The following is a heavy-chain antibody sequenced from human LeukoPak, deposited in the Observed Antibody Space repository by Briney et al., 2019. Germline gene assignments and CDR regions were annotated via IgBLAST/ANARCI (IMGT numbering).Heavy chain of an antibody. J-gene: IGHJ4*02. Sequence: GGSLRLSCAASGFTFSNFYMSWIRQAPGKGLEWVSYISYRSASTNYADSVKGRFTISRDNAKATLYLQMNSLRVEDTAVYYCTGGRGHDGYNFFDYWGQGTLVTVS. V-gene: IGHV3-11*05. CDR1: GFTFSNFY. CDR2: ISYRSAST. D-gene: IGHD5-24*01. CDR3: TGGRGHDGYNFFDY.